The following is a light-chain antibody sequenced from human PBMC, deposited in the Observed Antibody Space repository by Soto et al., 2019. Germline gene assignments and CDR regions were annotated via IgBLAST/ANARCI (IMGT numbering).Light chain of an antibody. CDR3: QQYGRSPGYT. V-gene: IGKV3-20*01. Sequence: EIVLTKSPGTLSLSPGERATLSCRASQSVSSSYLAWYQQKPGQAPRLLIYGASSRATGIPDRFSGSGSGTAFTLTISRLEPEDFGVYYCQQYGRSPGYTFGQGTKLEIK. J-gene: IGKJ2*01. CDR2: GAS. CDR1: QSVSSSY.